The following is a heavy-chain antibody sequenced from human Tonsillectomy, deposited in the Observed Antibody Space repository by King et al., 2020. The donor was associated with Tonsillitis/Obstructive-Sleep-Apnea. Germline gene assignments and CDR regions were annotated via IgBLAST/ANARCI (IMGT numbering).Heavy chain of an antibody. D-gene: IGHD3-3*01. Sequence: VQLVESGSELKKPGASVKVSCKASGYTFISYAMNWVRQAPGQGLEWMGWINTNTGNPTYAQDFTGRFVFSLDTSVSTAYLQISSLKAEDTAVYYCAREDLLRNDFWGGYDLRFDPWGKGTLVTVSS. CDR2: INTNTGNP. CDR1: GYTFISYA. J-gene: IGHJ5*02. CDR3: AREDLLRNDFWGGYDLRFDP. V-gene: IGHV7-4-1*02.